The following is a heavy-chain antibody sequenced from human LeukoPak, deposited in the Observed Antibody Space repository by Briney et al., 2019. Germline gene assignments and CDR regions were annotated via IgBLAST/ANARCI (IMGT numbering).Heavy chain of an antibody. V-gene: IGHV4-39*01. CDR2: IYYSGST. CDR3: AILYSGWYFDY. D-gene: IGHD6-19*01. J-gene: IGHJ4*02. CDR1: GGSISSSSYY. Sequence: SETLSLTCTVSGGSISSSSYYWGWIRQPPGKGLEWIGSIYYSGSTYYNPSLKSRVTISVDTSKNQFSLKLSSVTAADTAVYYCAILYSGWYFDYWGQGTLVTVSS.